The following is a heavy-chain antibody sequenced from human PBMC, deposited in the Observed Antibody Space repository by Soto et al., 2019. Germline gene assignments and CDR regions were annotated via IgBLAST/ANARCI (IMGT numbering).Heavy chain of an antibody. Sequence: EVQLVETGGGLIQPGGSLRLSCAASGFNVNSHSMNWVRQAPGKGLEWLSLIHSDGNTKYADSVKGRFTISRDSFENTFYLQMNSLRAEDTAVYYCARHVWLESWGQGTLVTVSS. V-gene: IGHV3-53*02. CDR2: IHSDGNT. CDR1: GFNVNSHS. CDR3: ARHVWLES. J-gene: IGHJ5*01.